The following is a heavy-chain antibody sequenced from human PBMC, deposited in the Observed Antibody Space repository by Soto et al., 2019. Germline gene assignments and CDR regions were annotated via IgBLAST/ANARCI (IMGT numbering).Heavy chain of an antibody. CDR3: ARETSRAGFDH. V-gene: IGHV1-46*01. CDR1: GYTFTSYY. D-gene: IGHD2-2*01. Sequence: ASVKVSCKASGYTFTSYYMHWVRQAPGQGLEWMGIINPSGGSTSYAQKFQGRVTITADESTRTAYMELSSLRSEDTAVYYCARETSRAGFDHWGQGTLVTVSS. J-gene: IGHJ4*02. CDR2: INPSGGST.